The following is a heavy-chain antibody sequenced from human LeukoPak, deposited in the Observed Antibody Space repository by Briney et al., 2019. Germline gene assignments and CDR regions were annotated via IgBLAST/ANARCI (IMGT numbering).Heavy chain of an antibody. Sequence: PSETLSLTCTVSGGSISSYYWSWIRQPAGKGLEWIGRIYTSGSTNYNPSLKSRVTMSVDTSKNQFSLKLSSVTAADTAVYYCARGDGSPRYYYYYYMDVWGKGTTVTVSS. J-gene: IGHJ6*03. CDR3: ARGDGSPRYYYYYYMDV. V-gene: IGHV4-4*07. CDR2: IYTSGST. D-gene: IGHD2-2*03. CDR1: GGSISSYY.